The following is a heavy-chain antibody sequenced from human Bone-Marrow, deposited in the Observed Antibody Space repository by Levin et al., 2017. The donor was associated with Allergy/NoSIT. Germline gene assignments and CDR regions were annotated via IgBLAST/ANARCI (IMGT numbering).Heavy chain of an antibody. CDR2: ISGSGGTT. CDR1: GFSFSSYA. CDR3: AKERTPYCSSTSCYMPDY. D-gene: IGHD2-2*02. V-gene: IGHV3-23*01. J-gene: IGHJ4*02. Sequence: SCAASGFSFSSYAMNWVRQAPGKGLEWVSAISGSGGTTKYADSGKGRFTISRDNSKNKVYLQMNSLSAEDTAVYYCAKERTPYCSSTSCYMPDYWGQGTLVTVSS.